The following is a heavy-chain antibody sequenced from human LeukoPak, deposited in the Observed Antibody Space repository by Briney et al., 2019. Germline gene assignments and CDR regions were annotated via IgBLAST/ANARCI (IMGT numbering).Heavy chain of an antibody. J-gene: IGHJ4*02. CDR3: ARDSGYSGYFDY. CDR1: AGSISSYY. CDR2: ISYSGST. D-gene: IGHD2-15*01. V-gene: IGHV4-59*12. Sequence: SETLSLTCNVSAGSISSYYWSWIRQPPGKGLEWIGYISYSGSTTYNPSLKSRVTVSVDTSKNQFSLKLSSVTAADTAVYYCARDSGYSGYFDYWGQGTLVTVSS.